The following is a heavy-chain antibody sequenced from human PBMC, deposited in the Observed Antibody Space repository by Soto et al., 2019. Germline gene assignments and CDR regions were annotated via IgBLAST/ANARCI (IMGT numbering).Heavy chain of an antibody. Sequence: EVQLVESGGGLVQPGGSLRLSCAASGFTFSSYWMHWVRQAPGKGLVWVSRINSDGSSTSYADSVKGRFTISRDNAKNTLYLQVNSLRAADTAVYYCARVPLPASYYYYGMDVWGQGTTVTVSS. CDR1: GFTFSSYW. V-gene: IGHV3-74*01. CDR3: ARVPLPASYYYYGMDV. CDR2: INSDGSST. J-gene: IGHJ6*02.